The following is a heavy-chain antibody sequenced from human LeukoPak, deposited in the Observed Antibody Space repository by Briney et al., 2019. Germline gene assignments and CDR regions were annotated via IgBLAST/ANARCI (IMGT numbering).Heavy chain of an antibody. D-gene: IGHD5-18*01. CDR3: AREDGTAMDNAFDI. CDR2: IYYTGST. Sequence: SETLSLTCTVSGGPISTTDDYWGWIRQPPGKGPEWIGSIYYTGSTFYNPSLKSRVTISEDPSKNQFSLKLRSVTAADTAVYYCAREDGTAMDNAFDIWGQGTMVTASS. J-gene: IGHJ3*02. CDR1: GGPISTTDDY. V-gene: IGHV4-39*07.